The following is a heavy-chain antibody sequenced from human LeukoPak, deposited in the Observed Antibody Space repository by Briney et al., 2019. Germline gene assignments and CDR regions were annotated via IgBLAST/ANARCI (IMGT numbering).Heavy chain of an antibody. D-gene: IGHD4-17*01. Sequence: PGATVKLSCKASGGTFSSCAISWVRQAPAQGLEWMRRIISIFGIANYAQKFQGRVTITADKSTSTAYMELSSLRSEDTAVYYCARARTTVTTSPDWFDPWGQGTLVTVSS. CDR3: ARARTTVTTSPDWFDP. CDR2: IISIFGIA. J-gene: IGHJ5*02. CDR1: GGTFSSCA. V-gene: IGHV1-69*04.